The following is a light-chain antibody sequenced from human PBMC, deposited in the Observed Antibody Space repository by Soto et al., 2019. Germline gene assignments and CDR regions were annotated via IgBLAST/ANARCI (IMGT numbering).Light chain of an antibody. J-gene: IGKJ2*01. CDR3: QQSYNTPYT. Sequence: DIPMTQSPSSLSASVGDRVTITCRASRTVYKYLNWYQQKPGKAPKLLIYVASNLQSAVPSRFSGSGFETDFILTIDDLQPEDFGTYYCQQSYNTPYTFGQGTTLEIK. V-gene: IGKV1-39*01. CDR2: VAS. CDR1: RTVYKY.